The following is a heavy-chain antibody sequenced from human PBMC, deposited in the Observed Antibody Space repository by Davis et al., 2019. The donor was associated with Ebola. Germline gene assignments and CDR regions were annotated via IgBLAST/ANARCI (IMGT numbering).Heavy chain of an antibody. CDR3: ARAGIAVAEGWGNWFDP. CDR1: GYSFTSSG. J-gene: IGHJ5*02. CDR2: ISAYSGNT. Sequence: ASVKVSCKASGYSFTSSGINWVRQAPGQGLEWMGWISAYSGNTNYAQKLQGRVTMTTDTSTSTAYMELRSLRSDDTAGYYCARAGIAVAEGWGNWFDPWGQGTLVTVSS. V-gene: IGHV1-18*01. D-gene: IGHD6-19*01.